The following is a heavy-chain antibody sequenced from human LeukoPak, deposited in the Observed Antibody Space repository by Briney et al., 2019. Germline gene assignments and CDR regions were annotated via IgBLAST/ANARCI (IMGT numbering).Heavy chain of an antibody. V-gene: IGHV4-39*07. CDR2: IYYSGST. CDR3: ARGFTLFDP. Sequence: SETLSLTCTVSGGSISSSSYYWGWIRQPPGKGLEWIGSIYYSGSTYYNPSLKSRVTISVDTSKNQFSLKLRSVTAADTAVYYCARGFTLFDPWGQGTLVTVSS. J-gene: IGHJ5*02. CDR1: GGSISSSSYY. D-gene: IGHD2/OR15-2a*01.